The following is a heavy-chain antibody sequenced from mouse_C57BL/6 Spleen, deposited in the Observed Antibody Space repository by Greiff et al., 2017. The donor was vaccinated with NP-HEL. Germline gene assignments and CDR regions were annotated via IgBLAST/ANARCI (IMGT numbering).Heavy chain of an antibody. J-gene: IGHJ3*01. D-gene: IGHD1-1*01. Sequence: QVQLQQPGAELVMPGASVKLSCKASGYTFTSYWMHWVKQRPGQGLEWIGEIDPSDSYTNYNQKFKGKSTLTVDKSSSTAYMQLSSLSSEDSAVYYCARIYYYGSSYVSYWGQRTLVTVSA. CDR2: IDPSDSYT. CDR3: ARIYYYGSSYVSY. V-gene: IGHV1-69*01. CDR1: GYTFTSYW.